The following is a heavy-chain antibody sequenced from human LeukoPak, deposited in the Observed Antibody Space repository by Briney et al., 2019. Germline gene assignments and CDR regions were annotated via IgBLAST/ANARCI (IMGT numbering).Heavy chain of an antibody. CDR3: ARVRRAAITWFDP. Sequence: GASVKVFCKASGYSFTSYGISWVREAPGQGLEWMGWISAYNGNTNYAQKLQGRVTMTTDTSTSTAYMELRSLRSDDTAVYYCARVRRAAITWFDPWGQGTLVTVSS. D-gene: IGHD2-2*01. V-gene: IGHV1-18*01. CDR1: GYSFTSYG. J-gene: IGHJ5*02. CDR2: ISAYNGNT.